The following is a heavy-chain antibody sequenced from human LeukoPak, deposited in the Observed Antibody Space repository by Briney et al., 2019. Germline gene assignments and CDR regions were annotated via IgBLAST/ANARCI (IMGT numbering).Heavy chain of an antibody. Sequence: GGSLRLSCAASRFTFSSYSMNWVRQAPGKGLEWVSYISSSSSSIYYADSVKGRFTISRDNAKNSLYLQMNSLRAEDTAVYYCARSGVRDYHLNLYYYYYYMDVWGKGTTVTVSS. J-gene: IGHJ6*03. CDR3: ARSGVRDYHLNLYYYYYYMDV. D-gene: IGHD4-17*01. CDR1: RFTFSSYS. CDR2: ISSSSSSI. V-gene: IGHV3-48*01.